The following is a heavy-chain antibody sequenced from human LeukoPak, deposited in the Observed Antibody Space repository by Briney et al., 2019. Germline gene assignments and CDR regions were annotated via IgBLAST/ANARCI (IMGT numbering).Heavy chain of an antibody. V-gene: IGHV1-69*06. CDR3: ARGGIAVARAYDWFDP. CDR2: INPNFGTK. D-gene: IGHD6-19*01. CDR1: GGTLSSYA. Sequence: SVKVSCKASGGTLSSYAISWVRQAPGQGLEWMGEINPNFGTKKYAQKLQGRVTDTADKSTRTAYMEVSSLRSEDTAVYYCARGGIAVARAYDWFDPWGQGTLVSVSS. J-gene: IGHJ5*02.